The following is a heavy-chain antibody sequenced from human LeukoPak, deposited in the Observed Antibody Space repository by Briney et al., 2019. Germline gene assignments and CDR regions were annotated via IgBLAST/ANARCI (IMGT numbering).Heavy chain of an antibody. CDR1: GYTFTTYA. Sequence: ASVKVSCKASGYTFTTYAMHWVRQAPGQRPEWMGWINTGNGNTKYSQKFQGRVTNTRDTSASTAYMEPSSLRSEDTAVYYCARGLVVRGVNGVTFDYWGQGTLVTVSS. V-gene: IGHV1-3*04. CDR2: INTGNGNT. D-gene: IGHD3-10*01. J-gene: IGHJ4*02. CDR3: ARGLVVRGVNGVTFDY.